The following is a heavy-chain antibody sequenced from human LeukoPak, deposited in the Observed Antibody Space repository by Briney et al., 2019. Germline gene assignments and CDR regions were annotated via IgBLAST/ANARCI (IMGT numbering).Heavy chain of an antibody. CDR2: IKSDGSTT. V-gene: IGHV3-74*01. CDR3: ARSDWFDP. J-gene: IGHJ5*02. CDR1: GFTFSGYW. Sequence: PGGSLRLSCAAPGFTFSGYWMHWVRQAPGKGLVWVSRIKSDGSTTSYADSVKGRFTISRDNAKNTLYLQMNSLRVEDTAVYFCARSDWFDPWGQGTLVTVSS.